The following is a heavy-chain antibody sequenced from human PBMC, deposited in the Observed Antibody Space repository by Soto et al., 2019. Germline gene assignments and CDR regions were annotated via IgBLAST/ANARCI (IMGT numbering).Heavy chain of an antibody. CDR1: GYTFTNYW. CDR3: APHSSYWYWDS. CDR2: IYPGNSET. D-gene: IGHD6-13*01. J-gene: IGHJ5*01. Sequence: EVQLVQSGEEVKKTGESLRISCQGSGYTFTNYWIGWVRQMPGKGLEWMGIIYPGNSETRYSPSFRGQVTISVDKSINTAFLQWSSLKAADTAMYYCAPHSSYWYWDSWGQGTLVTVSS. V-gene: IGHV5-51*03.